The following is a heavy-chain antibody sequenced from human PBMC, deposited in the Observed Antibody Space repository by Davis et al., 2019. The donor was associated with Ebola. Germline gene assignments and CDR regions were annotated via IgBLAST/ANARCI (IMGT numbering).Heavy chain of an antibody. V-gene: IGHV3-21*05. Sequence: PGGSLRLSCAASGFTFSSYAMHWVRQAPGKGLEWVSYISSSSSYTNYADSVKGRFTISRDNSKNTLYLQMNSLRAEETAVYYCARWGRITIFGVAQDVAFDIWGQGTMVTVSS. CDR1: GFTFSSYA. CDR3: ARWGRITIFGVAQDVAFDI. D-gene: IGHD3-3*01. J-gene: IGHJ3*02. CDR2: ISSSSSYT.